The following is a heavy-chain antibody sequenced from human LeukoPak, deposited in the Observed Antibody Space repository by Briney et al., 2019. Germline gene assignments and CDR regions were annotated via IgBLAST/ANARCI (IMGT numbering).Heavy chain of an antibody. CDR3: TRANVLRYFDWYWYY. CDR1: GGSISSSNYY. D-gene: IGHD3-9*01. V-gene: IGHV4-39*01. J-gene: IGHJ4*02. CDR2: IYYSGNS. Sequence: NTSEPLSLTCTVSGGSISSSNYYWGWIRQPPGKGLVWIGSIYYSGNSYYNPSLKSRVTISVDTSKNQFSLNLSPVTAADTAVYYCTRANVLRYFDWYWYYWGQGTLVTVSS.